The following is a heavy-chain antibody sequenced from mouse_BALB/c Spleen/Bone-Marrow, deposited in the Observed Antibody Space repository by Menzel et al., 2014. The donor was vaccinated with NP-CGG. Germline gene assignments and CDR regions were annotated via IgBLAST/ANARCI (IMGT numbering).Heavy chain of an antibody. CDR3: ARNAYYAMDY. Sequence: EVQLVESGGGLVQPGGSLKLSCAASGFDFSRYWMSWVRQAPRKGLEWIGEINPDSSTINYTPSLKDKFIISRDNAKNTLYLQMSKVRSEDTALYYCARNAYYAMDYWGQGTSVTVSS. CDR2: INPDSSTI. V-gene: IGHV4-1*02. J-gene: IGHJ4*01. CDR1: GFDFSRYW.